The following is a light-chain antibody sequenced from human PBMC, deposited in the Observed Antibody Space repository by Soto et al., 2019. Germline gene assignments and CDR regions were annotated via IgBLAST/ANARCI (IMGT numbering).Light chain of an antibody. CDR2: DTF. V-gene: IGKV1-5*01. CDR3: QQYNSYSPLT. CDR1: QSISSW. J-gene: IGKJ4*01. Sequence: DIQMTQSPSSLSASVGARVSITCRASQSISSWLAWYQQKPGKAPKLLMFDTFSLESGVPSTFSGSRYGTEYTLTISSLQPDDYATYYCQQYNSYSPLTFGGGTKVEIK.